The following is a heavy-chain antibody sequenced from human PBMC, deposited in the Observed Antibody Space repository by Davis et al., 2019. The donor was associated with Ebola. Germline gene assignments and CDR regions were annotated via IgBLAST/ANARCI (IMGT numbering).Heavy chain of an antibody. CDR1: GGSISSYY. J-gene: IGHJ6*04. V-gene: IGHV4-59*12. Sequence: PSETLSLTCTVSGGSISSYYWSWIRQPPGKGLEWIGYIYYSGSTYYNPSLKSRVTISVDTSKNQFSLKLSSVTAADTAVYYCARAGLEWLLFVWGKGTTVTVSS. CDR3: ARAGLEWLLFV. D-gene: IGHD3-3*01. CDR2: IYYSGST.